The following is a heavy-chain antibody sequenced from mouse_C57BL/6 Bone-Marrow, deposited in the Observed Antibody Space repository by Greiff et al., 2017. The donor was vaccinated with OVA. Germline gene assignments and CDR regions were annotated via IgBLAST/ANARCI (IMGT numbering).Heavy chain of an antibody. V-gene: IGHV1-55*01. J-gene: IGHJ4*01. CDR3: ASSNYLYVDAMDY. Sequence: QVQLQQPGAELVKPGASVKMSCKASGYTFTSYWITWVKQRPGQGLEWIGDIYPGSGSTNYNAKFKSKATLTVDTSSSTAYMQLSSLTSKDYAVYVYASSNYLYVDAMDYWGQGTTVTVSS. D-gene: IGHD2-5*01. CDR2: IYPGSGST. CDR1: GYTFTSYW.